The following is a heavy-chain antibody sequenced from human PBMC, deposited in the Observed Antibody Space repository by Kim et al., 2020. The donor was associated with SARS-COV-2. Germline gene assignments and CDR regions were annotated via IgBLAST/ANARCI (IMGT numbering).Heavy chain of an antibody. Sequence: SETLSLTCTVSGFSISSGYYWGWIRQPPGKGLEWIGSIYHSGSTYSNPSLESRVTISVDTSKNQFSLRLSSVTAADTAVYYCARRALQLTFDYWGQGTLV. CDR2: IYHSGST. CDR3: ARRALQLTFDY. V-gene: IGHV4-38-2*02. J-gene: IGHJ4*02. CDR1: GFSISSGYY. D-gene: IGHD5-18*01.